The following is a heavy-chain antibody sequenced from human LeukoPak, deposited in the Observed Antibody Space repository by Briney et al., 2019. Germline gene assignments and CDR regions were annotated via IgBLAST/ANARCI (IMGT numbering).Heavy chain of an antibody. CDR2: IIPILGIA. Sequence: GASVKVSCKASGGTFSSYAISWVRQAPGQGLEWMGRIIPILGIANYAQKFQGRVTITADKSTSTAYMELSSLRSEDTAVYYCARELIEDYYDSSGYYDYWGQGTLVTVSS. J-gene: IGHJ4*02. V-gene: IGHV1-69*04. D-gene: IGHD3-22*01. CDR3: ARELIEDYYDSSGYYDY. CDR1: GGTFSSYA.